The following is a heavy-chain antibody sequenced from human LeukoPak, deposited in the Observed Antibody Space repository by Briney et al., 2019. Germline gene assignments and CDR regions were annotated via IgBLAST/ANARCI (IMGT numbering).Heavy chain of an antibody. Sequence: PSETLSLTCTVSGGSISSYYWSWIRQPPGKGLEWIGEINHSGSTNYNPSLKSRVTISVDTSKNQFSLKLSSVTAADTAVYYCARDELYCGGDCYSGFDYWGQGTLVTVSS. D-gene: IGHD2-21*01. J-gene: IGHJ4*02. CDR2: INHSGST. CDR3: ARDELYCGGDCYSGFDY. CDR1: GGSISSYY. V-gene: IGHV4-34*01.